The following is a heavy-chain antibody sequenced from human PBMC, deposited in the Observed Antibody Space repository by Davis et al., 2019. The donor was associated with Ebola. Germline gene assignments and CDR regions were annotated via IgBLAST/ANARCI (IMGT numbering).Heavy chain of an antibody. V-gene: IGHV4-59*11. J-gene: IGHJ5*02. CDR3: AREGRWGRFDP. D-gene: IGHD3-16*01. CDR2: TNDIGST. CDR1: GGSINSHF. Sequence: GSLRLSCTVSGGSINSHFWSWIRQPPGKGLEWIGYTNDIGSTNYNPSLKSRVTISVDTSKNQFSLKLSSVTAADTAVYYCAREGRWGRFDPWGQGTLVTVSS.